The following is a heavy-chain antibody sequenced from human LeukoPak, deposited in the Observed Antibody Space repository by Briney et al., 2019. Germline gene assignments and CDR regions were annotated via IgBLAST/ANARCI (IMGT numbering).Heavy chain of an antibody. CDR2: INPNSGDT. J-gene: IGHJ5*02. Sequence: ASVKVSCKASGYTFTTYNIHWVRQAPGQGLEWMGWINPNSGDTNYAQNFQGRVTMTRDTSIRTAYMELSRLNSDDTAVYYCARDMGISIVGPGFDPWGQGTLVIVSS. D-gene: IGHD2-15*01. CDR1: GYTFTTYN. V-gene: IGHV1-2*02. CDR3: ARDMGISIVGPGFDP.